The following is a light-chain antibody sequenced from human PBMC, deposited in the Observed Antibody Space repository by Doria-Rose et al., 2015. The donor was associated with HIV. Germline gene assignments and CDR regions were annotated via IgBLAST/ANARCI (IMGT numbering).Light chain of an antibody. CDR3: QQTYSSPPWT. V-gene: IGKV1-39*01. Sequence: TSTCRARPTVSTYFNLFQQDPGKAPKLLIYAASRLQSGVPSRFSGSGSGTDFTLTISGLQPGDFATYYCQQTYSSPPWTFGQGTKVEMK. CDR2: AAS. J-gene: IGKJ1*01. CDR1: PTVSTY.